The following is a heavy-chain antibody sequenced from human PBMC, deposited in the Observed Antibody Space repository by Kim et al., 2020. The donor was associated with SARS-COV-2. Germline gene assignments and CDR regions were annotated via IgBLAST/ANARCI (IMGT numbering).Heavy chain of an antibody. CDR3: ARPDSSGWYYGY. Sequence: GGSLRLSCAASGFTFSSYAMHWVRQAPGKGLEWVAVISYDGSNKYYADSVKGRFTISRDNSKNTLYLQMNSLRAEDTAVYYCARPDSSGWYYGYWGQGTLVTVSS. D-gene: IGHD6-19*01. J-gene: IGHJ4*02. CDR1: GFTFSSYA. V-gene: IGHV3-30-3*01. CDR2: ISYDGSNK.